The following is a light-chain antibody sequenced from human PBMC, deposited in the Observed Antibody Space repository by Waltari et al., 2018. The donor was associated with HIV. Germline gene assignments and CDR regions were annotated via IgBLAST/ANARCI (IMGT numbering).Light chain of an antibody. CDR2: VTS. CDR3: QQYNYWPPET. V-gene: IGKV3D-15*01. CDR1: QSVSNN. Sequence: EIVLTQSPGTLSLSPGERATLSCRASQSVSNNYLAWYQQKPGQAPRLLIYVTSRRATGIPDRFSGSGSGTEFTLTISSLQSEDFASYYCQQYNYWPPETFGQGTKLEMK. J-gene: IGKJ2*01.